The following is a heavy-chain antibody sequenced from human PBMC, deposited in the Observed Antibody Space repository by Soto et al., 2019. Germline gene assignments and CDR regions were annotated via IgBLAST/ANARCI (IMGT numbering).Heavy chain of an antibody. V-gene: IGHV1-69*01. D-gene: IGHD6-6*01. CDR3: ARGRSSPNFDP. CDR2: LIPIFGAA. Sequence: QVQLVQSGAEVRKPGSSVKVSCKISGGTFTNYVISWLRQAPGQGLEWMGGLIPIFGAANLAQKCQGRVTMTADESTSTVNMELSSLTSEDTAVYYCARGRSSPNFDPWGQGTLVTVSS. J-gene: IGHJ5*02. CDR1: GGTFTNYV.